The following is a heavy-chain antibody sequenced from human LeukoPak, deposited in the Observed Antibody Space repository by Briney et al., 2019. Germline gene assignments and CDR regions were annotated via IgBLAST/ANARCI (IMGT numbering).Heavy chain of an antibody. CDR2: IYYSGST. CDR3: ARDRGAYYDILTGYSDYYYYGMDV. D-gene: IGHD3-9*01. Sequence: RQXXGKGLEWIGDIYYSGSTNYNPSLKSRVTISVDTSKNQSSLKLSSVTAADTAVYYCARDRGAYYDILTGYSDYYYYGMDVWGQGTTVTVSS. V-gene: IGHV4-59*01. J-gene: IGHJ6*02.